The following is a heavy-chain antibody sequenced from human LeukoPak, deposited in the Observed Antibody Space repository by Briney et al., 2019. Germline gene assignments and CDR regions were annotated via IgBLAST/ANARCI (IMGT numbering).Heavy chain of an antibody. CDR2: IYYSGST. CDR3: ARHLALYYDSSGYDY. Sequence: SETLSLTCTVSGGSISSYYWSWIRQPPGKGLEWIGYIYYSGSTNYNPSLKSRVTISVDTSKNQFSLKLSSVTAADTAVYYCARHLALYYDSSGYDYWGQGTLVTVSP. CDR1: GGSISSYY. J-gene: IGHJ4*02. V-gene: IGHV4-59*08. D-gene: IGHD3-22*01.